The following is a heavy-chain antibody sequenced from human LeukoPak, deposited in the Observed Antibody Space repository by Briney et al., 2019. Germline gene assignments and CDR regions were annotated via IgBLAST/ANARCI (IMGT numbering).Heavy chain of an antibody. J-gene: IGHJ4*02. Sequence: GGSLRLSCAASGFTVSTNYMSWVRQAPGKGLEWVAVTYTSGRTYYADSVKGRFTISRDNSKNTLYLQMNSLRADDTAVYYCARESNSGYYLSYWGQGTLVTVSS. D-gene: IGHD3-22*01. CDR3: ARESNSGYYLSY. V-gene: IGHV3-66*01. CDR2: TYTSGRT. CDR1: GFTVSTNY.